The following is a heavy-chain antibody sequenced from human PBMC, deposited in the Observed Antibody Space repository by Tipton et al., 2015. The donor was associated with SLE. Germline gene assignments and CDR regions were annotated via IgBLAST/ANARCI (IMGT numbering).Heavy chain of an antibody. CDR3: ARRLTRYSGYDYFYY. CDR1: CGSISSYY. D-gene: IGHD5-12*01. V-gene: IGHV4-59*08. J-gene: IGHJ4*01. CDR2: IYYSGST. Sequence: TLSLTCTVSCGSISSYYWRWIRHPPGKGLEWIGYIYYSGSTNYNPSLKSRVTISVDTSKNQFSLKLSSVTAPDTAVYYCARRLTRYSGYDYFYYWGPGTLVTVSS.